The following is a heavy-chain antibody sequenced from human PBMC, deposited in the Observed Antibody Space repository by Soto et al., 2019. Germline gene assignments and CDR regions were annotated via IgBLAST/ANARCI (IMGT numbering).Heavy chain of an antibody. CDR2: ISGSGGST. D-gene: IGHD3-10*01. J-gene: IGHJ4*02. CDR3: AKDGLMVRGVIHPGAFDY. CDR1: GFTFSIYA. Sequence: PGGSLRLSCAASGFTFSIYAMSWVRQAPGKGLEWVSAISGSGGSTYYADSVKGRFTISRDNSKNTLYLQMNSLRAEDTAVYYCAKDGLMVRGVIHPGAFDYWGQGTLVTVSS. V-gene: IGHV3-23*01.